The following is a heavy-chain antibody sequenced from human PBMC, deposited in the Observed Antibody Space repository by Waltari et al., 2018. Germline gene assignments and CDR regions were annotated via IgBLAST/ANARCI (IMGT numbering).Heavy chain of an antibody. CDR2: IYWDGDK. D-gene: IGHD6-19*01. CDR1: DFSLSTSGVG. V-gene: IGHV2-5*02. J-gene: IGHJ4*02. CDR3: VRYVSGWYAPDY. Sequence: QITLKESGPTVVKPTQTLTLLCTFSDFSLSTSGVGVGWIRQPPGKALEWLALIYWDGDKRYSPSLKTRITLTKEASTNQVVLTMTTMDPVDTATYFCVRYVSGWYAPDYWGQGTLVTVSS.